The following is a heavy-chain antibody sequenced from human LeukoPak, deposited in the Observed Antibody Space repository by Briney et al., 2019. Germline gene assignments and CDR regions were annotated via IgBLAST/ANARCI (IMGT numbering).Heavy chain of an antibody. V-gene: IGHV3-23*01. CDR2: ISGSGGST. D-gene: IGHD2-2*02. Sequence: GGSLRLSCAASGFTFSSYAMTWVRQAPGKGLEWVSAISGSGGSTYYADSMKGRFTISRDNSKNTLYLQMNSLRAEDTAVYYYARTAPAAIYRFDPWGQGTLVTVSS. J-gene: IGHJ5*02. CDR1: GFTFSSYA. CDR3: ARTAPAAIYRFDP.